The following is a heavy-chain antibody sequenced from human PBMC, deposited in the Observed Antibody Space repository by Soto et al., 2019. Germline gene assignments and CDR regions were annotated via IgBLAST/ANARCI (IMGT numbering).Heavy chain of an antibody. CDR3: ARGMTTVTTIDD. J-gene: IGHJ4*02. CDR2: IYHSGST. Sequence: TLSLTCTVSGGSISSYYWSWIRQPPGKGLEWIGYIYHSGSTYYNPSLKSRVTISVDRSKNQFSLKLSSVTAADTAVYYCARGMTTVTTIDDWGQGTLVTVSS. D-gene: IGHD4-4*01. CDR1: GGSISSYY. V-gene: IGHV4-59*12.